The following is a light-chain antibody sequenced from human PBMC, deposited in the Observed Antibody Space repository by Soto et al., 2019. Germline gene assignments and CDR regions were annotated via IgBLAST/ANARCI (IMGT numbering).Light chain of an antibody. V-gene: IGKV1-39*01. CDR2: AAS. CDR1: RSINSY. CDR3: QQSYSNPFT. Sequence: DIQVTQSPSSLSASVGARVTITCRASRSINSYVNWYQQKPGKAPKLLIHAASRLQSGVPTRFSGSASRTDFTLTISSLPPEDFATYYCQQSYSNPFTFGGGTKVEIK. J-gene: IGKJ4*01.